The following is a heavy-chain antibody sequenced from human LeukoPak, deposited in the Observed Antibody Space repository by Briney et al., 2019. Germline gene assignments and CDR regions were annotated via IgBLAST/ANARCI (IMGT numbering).Heavy chain of an antibody. V-gene: IGHV3-74*01. D-gene: IGHD2-21*01. CDR3: ASEDSYKGAFDI. Sequence: PGGSLRLSCAASGFTFSSYWMHWVRQAPGKGLVWVSRINSDGSSTSYADSVKGRFTISRDSAKNTLYLQMNSLRAEDTAVYYCASEDSYKGAFDIWGQGTMVTVSS. J-gene: IGHJ3*02. CDR2: INSDGSST. CDR1: GFTFSSYW.